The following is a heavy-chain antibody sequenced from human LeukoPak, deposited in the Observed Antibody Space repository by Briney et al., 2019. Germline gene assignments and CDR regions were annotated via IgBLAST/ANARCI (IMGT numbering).Heavy chain of an antibody. CDR2: ISSSAYTI. V-gene: IGHV3-11*01. J-gene: IGHJ4*02. D-gene: IGHD5-18*01. CDR3: ARGFSYAVDY. Sequence: PRGSLRLSCAASGFTFSDYYITWIRQAPGKGLEWVSYISSSAYTIYYTDSVRGRFIISRDNAKNSLYLQMNSLRAEDTAVYYCARGFSYAVDYWGQGTLVTVSS. CDR1: GFTFSDYY.